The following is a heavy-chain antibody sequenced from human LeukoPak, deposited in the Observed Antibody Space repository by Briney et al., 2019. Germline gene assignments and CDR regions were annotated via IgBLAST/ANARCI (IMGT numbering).Heavy chain of an antibody. CDR2: ISSSSSTI. V-gene: IGHV3-48*01. J-gene: IGHJ4*02. CDR3: ARDQDYYDSSGYFH. Sequence: PGGSLRLSCAASGFTFSSYSMNWVRQAPGKGLEWVSYISSSSSTIYYADSVKGRFTISRDNAKNSLYLQMNSLRAEDTAVYYCARDQDYYDSSGYFHWGQGTLVTVSS. D-gene: IGHD3-22*01. CDR1: GFTFSSYS.